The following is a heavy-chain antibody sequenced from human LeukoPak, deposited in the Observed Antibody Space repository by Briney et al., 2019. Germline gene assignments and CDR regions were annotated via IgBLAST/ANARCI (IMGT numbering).Heavy chain of an antibody. D-gene: IGHD6-6*01. J-gene: IGHJ4*02. Sequence: QPGGSLRLSCTASGFSFSGHWMHWARQLPGKGLVWASRISPTGSTTSYADSVKGRFTVSRDNAKNTLYLQVNNLRAEDTAVYYCARGPNSNWSGLDFWGQGTLLTVSS. V-gene: IGHV3-74*01. CDR3: ARGPNSNWSGLDF. CDR1: GFSFSGHW. CDR2: ISPTGSTT.